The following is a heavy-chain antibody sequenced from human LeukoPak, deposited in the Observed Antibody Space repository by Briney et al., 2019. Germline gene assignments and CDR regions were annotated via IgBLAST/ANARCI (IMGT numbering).Heavy chain of an antibody. CDR3: ARYWLSPLFGERESEKWFDP. D-gene: IGHD3-10*02. J-gene: IGHJ5*02. V-gene: IGHV4-39*07. Sequence: SETLSLTCTVSGGSISSSSYYWGWIRQPPGKGLEWIGEINHSGSTNYNPSLKSRVTISVDTSKNQFSLKLSSVTAADTAVYYCARYWLSPLFGERESEKWFDPWGQGTLVTVSS. CDR1: GGSISSSSYY. CDR2: INHSGST.